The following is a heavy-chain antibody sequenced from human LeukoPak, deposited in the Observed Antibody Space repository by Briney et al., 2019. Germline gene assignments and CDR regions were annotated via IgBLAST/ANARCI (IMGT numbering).Heavy chain of an antibody. CDR2: ISTYNGNT. J-gene: IGHJ4*02. D-gene: IGHD6-19*01. V-gene: IGHV1-18*01. Sequence: GASVKVSCKASGYTFTDYGIHWVRQAPGQGLEWMGWISTYNGNTNYVQNLQGRVAMTTDASTSTAFMELRSLRSDDTAVYYCARVLGRQIAVAGDDYWGQGTLATVSS. CDR3: ARVLGRQIAVAGDDY. CDR1: GYTFTDYG.